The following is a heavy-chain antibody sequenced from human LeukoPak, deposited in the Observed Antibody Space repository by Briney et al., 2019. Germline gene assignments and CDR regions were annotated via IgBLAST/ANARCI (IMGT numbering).Heavy chain of an antibody. Sequence: GRSLRLSCAASGFTFSSYAMHWVRQAPGKGLEWVAVISYDVSNKYYADSVKGRFTISRDNSKNTLYLQMNSLRAEDTAVYYCARELGDSSGYYPFGYWGQGTLVTVSS. CDR3: ARELGDSSGYYPFGY. J-gene: IGHJ4*02. CDR1: GFTFSSYA. D-gene: IGHD3-22*01. CDR2: ISYDVSNK. V-gene: IGHV3-30*04.